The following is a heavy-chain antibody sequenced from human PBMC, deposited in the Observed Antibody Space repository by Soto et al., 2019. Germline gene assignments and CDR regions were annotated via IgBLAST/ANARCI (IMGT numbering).Heavy chain of an antibody. J-gene: IGHJ4*02. CDR2: INSDGSST. CDR1: GFTFSSYC. V-gene: IGHV3-74*01. CDR3: VRTILLVAAATREDY. Sequence: EVQLVESGGGLVQPGGSLRLSCAASGFTFSSYCMHWVRQAPGKGRVWVSSINSDGSSTSYADSVKGRFTISRDNAKHTLYLPMNSLRAEDTAVYDCVRTILLVAAATREDYWGQGTLVTVSS. D-gene: IGHD2-15*01.